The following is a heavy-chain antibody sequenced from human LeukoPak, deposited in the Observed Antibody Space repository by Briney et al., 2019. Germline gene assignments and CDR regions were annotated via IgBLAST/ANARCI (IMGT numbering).Heavy chain of an antibody. D-gene: IGHD6-13*01. CDR2: SYYSGTT. CDR3: ASPRIGAAGIDF. J-gene: IGHJ4*02. CDR1: GGSIRSSSFY. Sequence: SETLSLTCSVSGGSIRSSSFYWGWIRQPPGKGLEWIGSSYYSGTTYYNPSLRSRVTISVDTSKSQFSLRLSSVSAEDTAVYYCASPRIGAAGIDFWGQGTLVTVSS. V-gene: IGHV4-39*01.